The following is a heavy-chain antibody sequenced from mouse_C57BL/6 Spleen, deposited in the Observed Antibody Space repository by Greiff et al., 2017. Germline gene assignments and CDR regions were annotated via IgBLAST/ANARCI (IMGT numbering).Heavy chain of an antibody. CDR2: IHPNSGST. Sequence: QVQLKQPGAELVKPGASVKLSCKASGYTFTSYWMHWVKQRPGQGLEWIGMIHPNSGSTNYNEKFKSKATLTVDKPSSTAYMQLSSLTSEDSAVYYCARSFYYDYEVYYFDYWGQGTTLTVSS. CDR3: ARSFYYDYEVYYFDY. D-gene: IGHD2-4*01. CDR1: GYTFTSYW. J-gene: IGHJ2*01. V-gene: IGHV1-64*01.